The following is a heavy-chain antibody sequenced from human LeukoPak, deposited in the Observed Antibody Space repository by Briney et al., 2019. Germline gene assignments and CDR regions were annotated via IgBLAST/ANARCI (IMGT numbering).Heavy chain of an antibody. Sequence: PGGSLRLSCAASGFTFHNYAIHWVRQAPGKGLVWVSRIHNEGTTTNYADSVKGRFTISRDNAKNTLYLQMNSLRAEDTAVYYCARVELRAWGAFDIRGQGTMVTVSS. V-gene: IGHV3-74*01. CDR1: GFTFHNYA. CDR3: ARVELRAWGAFDI. CDR2: IHNEGTTT. D-gene: IGHD1-7*01. J-gene: IGHJ3*02.